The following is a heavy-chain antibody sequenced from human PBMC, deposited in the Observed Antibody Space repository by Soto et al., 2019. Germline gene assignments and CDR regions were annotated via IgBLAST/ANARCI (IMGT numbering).Heavy chain of an antibody. CDR2: TYYRSKWYN. Sequence: SQTLSLTCAISGDSVSSNSAAWNWIRQSPSRGLEWLGRTYYRSKWYNDYAVSVKSRITINPDTSKNQFSLQLNSVTPEDTAVYYCARSRYSYGPGSPIYYYGMDVWGQGTTVTVSS. D-gene: IGHD3-10*01. J-gene: IGHJ6*02. V-gene: IGHV6-1*01. CDR3: ARSRYSYGPGSPIYYYGMDV. CDR1: GDSVSSNSAA.